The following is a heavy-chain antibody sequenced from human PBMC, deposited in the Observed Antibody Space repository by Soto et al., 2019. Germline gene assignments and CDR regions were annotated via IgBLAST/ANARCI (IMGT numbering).Heavy chain of an antibody. V-gene: IGHV4-61*01. D-gene: IGHD3-3*01. Sequence: SETLSLTCTVSGGSFKSGSYSWSWIRQPPGKGLEWIGYVYHTGRTSYNPSLNSRVSISMDTSKNQFSLNLDSVTAADTAVYFCARDFAYFDSWGQGTLVTVSS. CDR3: ARDFAYFDS. CDR1: GGSFKSGSYS. J-gene: IGHJ4*02. CDR2: VYHTGRT.